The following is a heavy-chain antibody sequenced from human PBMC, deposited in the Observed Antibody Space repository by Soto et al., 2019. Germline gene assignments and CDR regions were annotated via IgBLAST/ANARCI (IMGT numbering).Heavy chain of an antibody. CDR1: GGTFSSYA. V-gene: IGHV1-69*13. J-gene: IGHJ3*02. Sequence: GPPVKVSCKASGGTFSSYAISWVRQAPGQGLEWMGGIIPIFGTANYAQKFQGRVTITADESTSTAYMELSSLRSEDTAVYYCARVDVEYYDSSGYYGVAVANAFDIWGQGTMVTVSS. CDR2: IIPIFGTA. CDR3: ARVDVEYYDSSGYYGVAVANAFDI. D-gene: IGHD3-22*01.